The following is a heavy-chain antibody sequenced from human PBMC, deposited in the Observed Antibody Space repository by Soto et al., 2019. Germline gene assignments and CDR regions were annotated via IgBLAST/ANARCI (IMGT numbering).Heavy chain of an antibody. CDR3: AIRNGAGCYCNAPDAFDG. D-gene: IGHD3-10*01. V-gene: IGHV1-18*01. CDR2: ISAYNGNT. Sequence: ASVKVSCKASGYTFTSYGISWVRQAPGQGLEWMGWISAYNGNTNYAQKLQGRVTITTDTSTSTAYMELRSLRSDDTAVYYCAIRNGAGCYCNAPDAFDGRGQGTMVTVAS. CDR1: GYTFTSYG. J-gene: IGHJ3*01.